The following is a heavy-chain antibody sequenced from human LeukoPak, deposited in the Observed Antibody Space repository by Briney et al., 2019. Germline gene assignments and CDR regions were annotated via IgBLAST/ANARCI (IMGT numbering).Heavy chain of an antibody. D-gene: IGHD3-10*01. Sequence: SETLSLTCAVSGASISSSHWWRWVRQPPREGLGWIGEIYHGGSTNCNPSLKGRVTISVDRSNNQFSLRLTSVTAADTAVYYCARGEEHGSGTVHFDYWGQGTLVTVSS. CDR2: IYHGGST. J-gene: IGHJ4*02. CDR1: GASISSSHW. CDR3: ARGEEHGSGTVHFDY. V-gene: IGHV4-4*02.